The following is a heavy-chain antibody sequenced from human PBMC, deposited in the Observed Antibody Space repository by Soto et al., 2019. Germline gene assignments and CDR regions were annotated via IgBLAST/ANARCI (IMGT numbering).Heavy chain of an antibody. CDR1: GGSISSGGYY. CDR2: IYYSGST. V-gene: IGHV4-31*03. Sequence: PSETLSLTCTVSGGSISSGGYYWSWIRQHPGKGLEWIGYIYYSGSTYYNPSLKSRVTISVDTSKNQFSLKLSSVTAADTAVYYCARDSSPLSSSSSPLDDWGQGTRVTVSS. CDR3: ARDSSPLSSSSSPLDD. D-gene: IGHD6-6*01. J-gene: IGHJ4*01.